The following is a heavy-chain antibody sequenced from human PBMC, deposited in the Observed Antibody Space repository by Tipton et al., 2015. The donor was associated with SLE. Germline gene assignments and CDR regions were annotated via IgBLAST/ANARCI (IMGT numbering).Heavy chain of an antibody. J-gene: IGHJ6*02. D-gene: IGHD3-10*01. V-gene: IGHV3-23*01. Sequence: SLRLSCAASGFTFSSHAMSWVRQAPGKGLEWVSAISVSGGSTYYAVSVKGRFTISRDNSRNTLYLQMNGLRAEDTALYYCARDLYPYGMEVWGQGTTVTVSS. CDR3: ARDLYPYGMEV. CDR2: ISVSGGST. CDR1: GFTFSSHA.